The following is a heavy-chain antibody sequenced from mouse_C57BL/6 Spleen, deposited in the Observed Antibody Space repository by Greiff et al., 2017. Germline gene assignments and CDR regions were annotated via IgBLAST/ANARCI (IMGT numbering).Heavy chain of an antibody. CDR2: ISNLAYSI. J-gene: IGHJ3*01. Sequence: EVKLMESGGGLVQPGGSLKLSCAASGFTFSDYGMAWVRQAPRKGPEWVAFISNLAYSIYYADTVTGRFTISRENAKNTLYLEMSSLRSEDTAMYYCARHDYDYQFAYWGQGTLVTVSA. CDR1: GFTFSDYG. D-gene: IGHD2-4*01. CDR3: ARHDYDYQFAY. V-gene: IGHV5-15*01.